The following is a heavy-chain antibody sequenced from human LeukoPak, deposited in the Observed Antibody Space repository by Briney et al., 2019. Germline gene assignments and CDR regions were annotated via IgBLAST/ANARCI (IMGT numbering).Heavy chain of an antibody. CDR2: INPNSGGT. CDR1: GYTFTGYH. Sequence: GASVKVSCKASGYTFTGYHMHWVRQAPGQGLEWMGWINPNSGGTNYAQKFQDRVTMTRDTSISTAYMELSRLRSDDTAVYYCARVLLTYYFDSSGYYDYWGQGTLVTVSS. V-gene: IGHV1-2*02. J-gene: IGHJ4*02. CDR3: ARVLLTYYFDSSGYYDY. D-gene: IGHD3-22*01.